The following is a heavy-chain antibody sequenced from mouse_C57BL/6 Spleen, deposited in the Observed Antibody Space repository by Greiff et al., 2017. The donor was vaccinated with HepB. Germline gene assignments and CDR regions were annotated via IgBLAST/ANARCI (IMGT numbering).Heavy chain of an antibody. CDR1: GYTFTGYW. D-gene: IGHD2-3*01. CDR3: ARWRFGDGYYVRFYAMDY. J-gene: IGHJ4*01. CDR2: ILPGSGST. Sequence: QVQLKQSGAELMKPGASVKLSCKATGYTFTGYWIEWVKQRPGHGLEWIGEILPGSGSTNYNEKFKGKATFTADTSSNTAYMQLSSLTTEDSAIYYCARWRFGDGYYVRFYAMDYWGQGTSVTVSS. V-gene: IGHV1-9*01.